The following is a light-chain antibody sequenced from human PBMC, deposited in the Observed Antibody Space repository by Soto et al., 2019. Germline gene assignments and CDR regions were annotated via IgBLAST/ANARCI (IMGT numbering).Light chain of an antibody. CDR3: QSYDVSRSGWGV. J-gene: IGLJ2*01. Sequence: QSVLTQPPSVSGAPGQRVTISCTGSSSNIGAGYDVHWYQQLPGTAPKLLIYGNNNRPSGVPDRFSGSKSGTSASLAITGLRAEDEADYYCQSYDVSRSGWGVFGGGTKLTVL. CDR2: GNN. CDR1: SSNIGAGYD. V-gene: IGLV1-40*01.